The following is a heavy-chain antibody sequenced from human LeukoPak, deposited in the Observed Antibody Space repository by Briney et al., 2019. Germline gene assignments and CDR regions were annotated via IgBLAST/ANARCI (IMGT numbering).Heavy chain of an antibody. CDR1: GDSISRYY. J-gene: IGHJ3*01. Sequence: TSETLSLTCTVSGDSISRYYWSWIRQPPGKGLEWIAYIYYTGSSKYNPSLKSRVTMSVDTSKNQFSLKLSSVTAADTAVYYCASSTPYYYDTSGYPTPGAFDVWGQGTMVTVSS. CDR2: IYYTGSS. V-gene: IGHV4-59*08. D-gene: IGHD3-22*01. CDR3: ASSTPYYYDTSGYPTPGAFDV.